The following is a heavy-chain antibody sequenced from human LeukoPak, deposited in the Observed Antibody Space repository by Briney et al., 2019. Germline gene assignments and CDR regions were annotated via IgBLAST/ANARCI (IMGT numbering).Heavy chain of an antibody. V-gene: IGHV4-59*01. J-gene: IGHJ3*02. Sequence: PSETLSLTCTVSGGSISSYYWSWIRQPPGKGLEWVGYIYYSGSTNYNPSPRRRVTISVDTSKNQFSLKLSSVTAADTAVYYCARIVATITSDAFDIWGQGTMVTVSS. CDR2: IYYSGST. D-gene: IGHD5-12*01. CDR1: GGSISSYY. CDR3: ARIVATITSDAFDI.